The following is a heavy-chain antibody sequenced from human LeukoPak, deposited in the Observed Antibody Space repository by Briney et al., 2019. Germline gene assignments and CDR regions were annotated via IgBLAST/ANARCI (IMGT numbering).Heavy chain of an antibody. CDR3: ARGTSRGDAYSGDFPY. D-gene: IGHD2-21*01. CDR2: INSGGGNT. V-gene: IGHV3-74*01. Sequence: GGSLRLSCAASGFTFSTYWMHWVRQAPGKGLVWVSRINSGGGNTYYADSVKGRFTISRDNSKNTLYLQMDSLRAEDTAVYYCARGTSRGDAYSGDFPYWGQGTMVSVSS. CDR1: GFTFSTYW. J-gene: IGHJ3*01.